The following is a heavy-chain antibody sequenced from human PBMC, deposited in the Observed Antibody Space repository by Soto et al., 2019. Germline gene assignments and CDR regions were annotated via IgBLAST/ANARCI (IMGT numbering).Heavy chain of an antibody. Sequence: GSSLRLSCAAFGFSLSIYGKHWVRQAPGKGLEWVAVIWYDGSNKYYADSVKGRFTISRDNSMYTLYLQMNSLRAEDTAVYYCARESVVVAGNDFDYWGQGTLVTVSS. CDR1: GFSLSIYG. V-gene: IGHV3-33*01. CDR3: ARESVVVAGNDFDY. J-gene: IGHJ4*02. CDR2: IWYDGSNK. D-gene: IGHD6-19*01.